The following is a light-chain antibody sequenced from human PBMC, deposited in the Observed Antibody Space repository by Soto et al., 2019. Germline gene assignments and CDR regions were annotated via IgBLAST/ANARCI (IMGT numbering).Light chain of an antibody. CDR3: QQSYSSPFT. J-gene: IGKJ4*01. CDR1: QAVSTG. Sequence: DIQMTQSPSSVSASVGDTVTITCRASQAVSTGLAWYQQKPGDAPNLLIYAESTLQSGVPSRFSGSGYGTDFTLTISSLQPEDFATYYCQQSYSSPFTFGGGTKVEIK. V-gene: IGKV1-12*01. CDR2: AES.